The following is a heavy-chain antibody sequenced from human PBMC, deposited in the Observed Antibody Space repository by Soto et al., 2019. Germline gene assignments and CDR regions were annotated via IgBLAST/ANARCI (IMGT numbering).Heavy chain of an antibody. CDR2: ISSSGSTI. Sequence: GSLRLSCAASGFTFSSYEMNWVRQAPGKGLEWVSYISSSGSTIYYADSVKGRFTISRDNAKNSLYLQMNSLRAEDTAVYHCARFAGTIFGVVDTAYYGMDVWVQGTTVTVSS. J-gene: IGHJ6*02. CDR3: ARFAGTIFGVVDTAYYGMDV. CDR1: GFTFSSYE. V-gene: IGHV3-48*03. D-gene: IGHD3-3*01.